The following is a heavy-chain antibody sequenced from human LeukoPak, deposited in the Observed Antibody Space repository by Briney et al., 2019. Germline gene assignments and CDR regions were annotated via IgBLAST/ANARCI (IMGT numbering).Heavy chain of an antibody. Sequence: PGGSLRLSCAASGFTFSSYGMHWVRQAPGKGLEWVAVIWYDGSNKYYADSVKGRFTISRDNAKNTLYLQMNSLRAEDTAMYYCARSNYPYYFDYWGQGTLVTVSS. CDR1: GFTFSSYG. CDR3: ARSNYPYYFDY. V-gene: IGHV3-33*01. J-gene: IGHJ4*02. D-gene: IGHD4/OR15-4a*01. CDR2: IWYDGSNK.